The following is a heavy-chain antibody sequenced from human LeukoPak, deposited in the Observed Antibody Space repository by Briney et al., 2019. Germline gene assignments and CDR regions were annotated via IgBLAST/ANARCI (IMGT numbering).Heavy chain of an antibody. CDR1: GYTFTDYG. V-gene: IGHV1-18*01. CDR3: ARGAARLSIFDY. J-gene: IGHJ4*02. Sequence: ASVKVSCKAAGYTFTDYGVSWVRQAPGQGLEWMGWINTYNGDTNYAQNLQHRVTITTDTSTTTAYMELRSLRSDDTAMYYCARGAARLSIFDYWGQGTLVTVSS. CDR2: INTYNGDT. D-gene: IGHD6-6*01.